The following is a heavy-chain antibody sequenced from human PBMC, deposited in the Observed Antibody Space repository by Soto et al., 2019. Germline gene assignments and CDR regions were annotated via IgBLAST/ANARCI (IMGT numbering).Heavy chain of an antibody. CDR1: GGSFSGYY. V-gene: IGHV4-34*01. D-gene: IGHD6-13*01. J-gene: IGHJ4*02. Sequence: QVQLQQWGAGLLKPSETLSLTCAVYGGSFSGYYWSWIRQPPGKGLEWIGEINHSGSTNYNPSLKNRVTISVDTSKNQFPLKLSSVTAADTAVYYCAREQPYSSSWYHDYWGQGTLVTVSS. CDR2: INHSGST. CDR3: AREQPYSSSWYHDY.